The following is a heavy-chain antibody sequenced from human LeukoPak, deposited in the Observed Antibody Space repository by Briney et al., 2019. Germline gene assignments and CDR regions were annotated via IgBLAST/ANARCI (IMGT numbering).Heavy chain of an antibody. J-gene: IGHJ4*02. CDR2: IDTNTGIP. CDR1: GYTFINFA. V-gene: IGHV7-4-1*02. D-gene: IGHD1-14*01. CDR3: ARDPGSQRVNRLARRGDY. Sequence: ASVTVSCKASGYTFINFAMNWVRQAPGQGLEWMGWIDTNTGIPTYAQGFTGRFVFSLDTSVSTVYLQITSLQAEDAAVYYCARDPGSQRVNRLARRGDYWGQGTLVTVSS.